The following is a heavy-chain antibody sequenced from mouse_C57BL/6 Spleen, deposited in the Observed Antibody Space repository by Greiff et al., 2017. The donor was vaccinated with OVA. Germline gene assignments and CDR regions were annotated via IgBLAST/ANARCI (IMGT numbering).Heavy chain of an antibody. CDR1: GFTFSSYA. CDR2: ISDGGSYT. CDR3: ARDRLIGRSFDY. J-gene: IGHJ2*01. D-gene: IGHD1-2*01. V-gene: IGHV5-4*01. Sequence: EVKLMESGGGLVKPGGSLKLSCAASGFTFSSYAMSWVRQTPEKRLEWVATISDGGSYTYYPDNVKGRFTISRDNAKNNLYLQMSHLKAEDTAMYYCARDRLIGRSFDYWGQGTTLTVSS.